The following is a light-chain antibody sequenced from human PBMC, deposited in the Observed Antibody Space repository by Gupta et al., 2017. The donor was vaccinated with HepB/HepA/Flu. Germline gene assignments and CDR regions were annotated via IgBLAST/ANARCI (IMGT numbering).Light chain of an antibody. CDR2: DND. V-gene: IGLV1-44*01. CDR1: TSNIGVNT. J-gene: IGLJ2*01. Sequence: QSVLTQPPSASGTPGQRVTISCSGSTSNIGVNTVNWYQHVPGSAPKLLMYDNDQRPSGVPDRFSASKSGTSASLAISRLQSGDEADYYCAAWHDSVDAPVFGGGTKLTVL. CDR3: AAWHDSVDAPV.